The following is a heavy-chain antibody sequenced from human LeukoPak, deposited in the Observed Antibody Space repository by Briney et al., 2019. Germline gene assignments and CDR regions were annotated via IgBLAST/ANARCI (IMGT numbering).Heavy chain of an antibody. CDR3: ARFYYYGSGSFDY. CDR2: ISYDGSNK. Sequence: PGGSLRLSCAASRFTLSTYAMHWVRQAPGKGLEWVAVISYDGSNKNYADSVKGRFTISRDNSKNMLYLQMNSLRGEDTAVYYCARFYYYGSGSFDYWGQGTLVTVSS. D-gene: IGHD3-10*01. V-gene: IGHV3-30-3*01. J-gene: IGHJ4*02. CDR1: RFTLSTYA.